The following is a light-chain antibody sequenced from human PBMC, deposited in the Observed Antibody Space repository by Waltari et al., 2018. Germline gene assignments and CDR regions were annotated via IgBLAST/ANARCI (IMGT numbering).Light chain of an antibody. CDR1: QTVSRS. J-gene: IGKJ1*01. V-gene: IGKV3-20*01. CDR3: QHYVRLPAT. CDR2: GAS. Sequence: IVLTQSPGTLSLSPGERATLSCRASQTVSRSLAWYQQQPGQAPKLLIYGASTRATVIPDRVTGSGSGTDFSLAISSLEPEDFAIYFCQHYVRLPATFGQGTKVEIK.